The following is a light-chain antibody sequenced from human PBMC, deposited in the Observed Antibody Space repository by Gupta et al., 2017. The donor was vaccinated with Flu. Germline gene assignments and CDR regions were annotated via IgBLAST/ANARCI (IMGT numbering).Light chain of an antibody. V-gene: IGKV1-39*01. J-gene: IGKJ4*01. Sequence: PSSLSASVGDRVTITCRASQNINTYLNWYQQKPGKAPNLLIYAASSLQSGVPSRFSGSGSGTDFTLTISSLQPEDFASYYCQQSYSIPFTFGGGTKVEIK. CDR2: AAS. CDR3: QQSYSIPFT. CDR1: QNINTY.